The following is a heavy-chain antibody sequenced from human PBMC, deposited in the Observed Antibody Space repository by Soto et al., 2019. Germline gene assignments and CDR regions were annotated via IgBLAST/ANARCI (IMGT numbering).Heavy chain of an antibody. D-gene: IGHD2-2*01. CDR2: IYWDDDK. CDR1: GFSLSTSGVG. Sequence: SGPTLVKPTQTLTLTCTFSGFSLSTSGVGVGWIRQPPGKALEWLALIYWDDDKRYSPSLKSRLTITKDTSKNQVVLTMTNMDPVDTATYYCAHSMMVPADYKYNWFDPWGQGTLVTVSS. J-gene: IGHJ5*02. CDR3: AHSMMVPADYKYNWFDP. V-gene: IGHV2-5*02.